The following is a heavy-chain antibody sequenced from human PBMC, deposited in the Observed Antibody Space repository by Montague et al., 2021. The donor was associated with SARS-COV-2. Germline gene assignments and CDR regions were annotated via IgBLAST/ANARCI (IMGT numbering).Heavy chain of an antibody. D-gene: IGHD2-2*01. CDR2: ISHSGST. J-gene: IGHJ6*02. CDR1: GGSLSGYY. V-gene: IGHV4-34*01. CDR3: ARVPYRLLFVPRYYGMDV. Sequence: SETLSLTCAVYGGSLSGYYWSWIRQPPGEGLEWIAEISHSGSTSYNPSLKGRVTMSVDTSKNQFSLKLSLATAADTAVYYCARVPYRLLFVPRYYGMDVWGQGTTVTVSS.